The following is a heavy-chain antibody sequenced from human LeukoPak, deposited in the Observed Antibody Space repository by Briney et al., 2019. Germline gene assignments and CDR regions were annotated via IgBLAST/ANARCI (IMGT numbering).Heavy chain of an antibody. CDR3: ATPAYYYDSSGHRRDCFDI. V-gene: IGHV1-69*04. CDR2: IIPILGIA. Sequence: ASVKVSCKASGGTFSSYAISWVRQAPGQGLEWMGRIIPILGIANYAQKFQGRVTITADKSTSTAYMELSSLRSEDTAVYYCATPAYYYDSSGHRRDCFDIWGQGTMVTVSS. D-gene: IGHD3-22*01. J-gene: IGHJ3*02. CDR1: GGTFSSYA.